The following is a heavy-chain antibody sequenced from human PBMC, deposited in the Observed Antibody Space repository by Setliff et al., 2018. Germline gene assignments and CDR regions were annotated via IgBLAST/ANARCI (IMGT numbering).Heavy chain of an antibody. D-gene: IGHD5-18*01. CDR1: GGTFRSYG. Sequence: ASVKVSCKASGGTFRSYGISWVRQAPGQGLEWMGGTIPMFGSTNYAQKFQDRVTIITDESTGTAYMELSSLRTEDTAVYYCAREGVDTRSSTDYRYYMDVWGKGTTVTGSS. CDR3: AREGVDTRSSTDYRYYMDV. J-gene: IGHJ6*03. V-gene: IGHV1-69*05. CDR2: TIPMFGST.